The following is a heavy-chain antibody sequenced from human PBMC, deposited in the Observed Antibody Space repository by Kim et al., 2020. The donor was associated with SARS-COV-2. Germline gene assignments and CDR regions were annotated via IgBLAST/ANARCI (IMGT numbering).Heavy chain of an antibody. Sequence: SVKVSCKASGDTFKSQTFTWVRQAPGQGLEWMGEIIPVFGRVNHAQKFQGRVTITADESTSTAYMHLRSLRFDDTAVYYCAREYYDSRVYPPTQFYDSWGQGTLVIVSS. CDR2: IIPVFGRV. V-gene: IGHV1-69*13. CDR3: AREYYDSRVYPPTQFYDS. D-gene: IGHD3-22*01. J-gene: IGHJ5*01. CDR1: GDTFKSQT.